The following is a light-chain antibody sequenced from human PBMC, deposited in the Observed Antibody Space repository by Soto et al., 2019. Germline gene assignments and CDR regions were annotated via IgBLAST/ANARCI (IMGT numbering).Light chain of an antibody. V-gene: IGKV3-15*01. J-gene: IGKJ5*01. CDR3: QQYNNWPSIT. CDR2: GAS. CDR1: QSVSSN. Sequence: EIVMTQSPATLSVSPGERATLSCRASQSVSSNLAWYQQKPGQAPRLLISGASTRATGIPARFSGSGSGTEFTLTISSLQSEDFAVYYCQQYNNWPSITFGQGTRLAIK.